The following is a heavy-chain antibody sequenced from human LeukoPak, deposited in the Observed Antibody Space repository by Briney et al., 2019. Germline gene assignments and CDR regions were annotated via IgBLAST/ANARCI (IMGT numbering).Heavy chain of an antibody. J-gene: IGHJ4*02. CDR2: INHERTA. D-gene: IGHD3-10*01. CDR1: GGSFSGYF. V-gene: IGHV4-34*01. CDR3: ARRGIGSSASYRGDFDY. Sequence: PSETLSLTCAVYGGSFSGYFWSWIRQSPGKGLEWIGQINHERTANYNPSLESRVTVSVDTSKNQFSLKLTSVTAADTAIYYCARRGIGSSASYRGDFDYWGPGTPVAVSS.